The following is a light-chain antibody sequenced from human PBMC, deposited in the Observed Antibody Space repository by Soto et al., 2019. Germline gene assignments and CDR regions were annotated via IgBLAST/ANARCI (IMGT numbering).Light chain of an antibody. J-gene: IGLJ1*01. V-gene: IGLV2-14*01. CDR1: SSDVGGYNY. CDR3: SSYTSSSTPYV. CDR2: EVS. Sequence: QSVLTQPASVSGSPGQSITISCTGTSSDVGGYNYVSWYQQHPGKAPKLIIYEVSNRPSGVSNRFSGSKSGNTASLTISGLQAEDEADYYCSSYTSSSTPYVFGTGTKATVL.